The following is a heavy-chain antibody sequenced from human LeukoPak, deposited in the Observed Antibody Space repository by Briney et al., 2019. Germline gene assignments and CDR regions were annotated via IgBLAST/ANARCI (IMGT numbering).Heavy chain of an antibody. J-gene: IGHJ3*02. V-gene: IGHV3-9*01. D-gene: IGHD3-10*01. CDR2: ISWNSGSI. CDR3: AKRVRITMVRGAFDI. CDR1: GFTFDDYA. Sequence: GGSLRLSCAASGFTFDDYAMHWVRQAPGKGLEWVSGISWNSGSIVYADSVKGRFTISRDNAKNSLYLQMNSLRAEDTALYYCAKRVRITMVRGAFDIWGQGTMVTVSS.